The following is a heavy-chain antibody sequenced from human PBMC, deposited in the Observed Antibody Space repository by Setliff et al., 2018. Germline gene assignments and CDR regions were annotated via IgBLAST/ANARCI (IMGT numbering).Heavy chain of an antibody. V-gene: IGHV4-59*11. Sequence: SETLSLTCSVSGGSITSHYWSWIRQSPGKGLEWIGYIDYSGTTNYNPSLKSRVTISSDTSKRQFSLRLTSATAADTAVYYCARRVGSVGIQLPDYWGQGTLVTVSS. J-gene: IGHJ4*02. D-gene: IGHD5-18*01. CDR1: GGSITSHY. CDR3: ARRVGSVGIQLPDY. CDR2: IDYSGTT.